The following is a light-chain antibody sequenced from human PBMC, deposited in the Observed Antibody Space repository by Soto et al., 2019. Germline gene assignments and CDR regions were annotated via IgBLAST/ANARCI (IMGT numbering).Light chain of an antibody. V-gene: IGKV3-20*01. CDR1: QSVSSSY. CDR2: GAS. J-gene: IGKJ1*01. Sequence: EIVLTQSPGTLSFSPGERATLSFRASQSVSSSYLAWYQQKPGQAPRLLIYGASSRATGIPDRFSGSGSGTDFTLTISRLEPEDFAVYYCQQYGKTFGQGTKVDIK. CDR3: QQYGKT.